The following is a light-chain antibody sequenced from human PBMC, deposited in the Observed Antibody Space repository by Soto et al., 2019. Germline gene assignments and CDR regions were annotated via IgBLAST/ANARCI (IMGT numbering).Light chain of an antibody. CDR2: DAS. V-gene: IGKV3-11*01. Sequence: EIVLTQSPATLSLSPGERATLSCRASESLSTYLAWYQQKPGQAPRLLIYDASNRATGIPARFSGSGSGTDFTLTISSLEPEDFAVYYCQHRDSWPLTFGGGTKVEIK. J-gene: IGKJ4*01. CDR3: QHRDSWPLT. CDR1: ESLSTY.